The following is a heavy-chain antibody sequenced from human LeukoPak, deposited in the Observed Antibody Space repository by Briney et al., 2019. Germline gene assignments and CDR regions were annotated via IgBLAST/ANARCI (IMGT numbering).Heavy chain of an antibody. CDR1: GYTFNMYG. V-gene: IGHV1-18*01. CDR3: AKDILAAGLFFDY. J-gene: IGHJ4*02. D-gene: IGHD6-13*01. Sequence: ASVKVSCKASGYTFNMYGISWVRQAPGQGLEWMGWFSPYNGHTNLAQKLQDRVTMTTDTSTNTAYMELRSLRSDDTAVYYCAKDILAAGLFFDYWGQGALVTVSS. CDR2: FSPYNGHT.